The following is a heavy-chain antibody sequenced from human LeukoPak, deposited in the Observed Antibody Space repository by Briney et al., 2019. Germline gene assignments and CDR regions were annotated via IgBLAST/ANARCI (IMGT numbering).Heavy chain of an antibody. CDR2: IYYSGSA. Sequence: PSETLSLTCTVSGGSISSYYWSWTRQPPGKGLEWIGYIYYSGSANYNPSLKSRVTISVDMSKNQFSLKLSSVTAADTAVYYCARGRREVTMVRGVRFDYWGQGTLVTVSS. CDR1: GGSISSYY. J-gene: IGHJ4*02. D-gene: IGHD3-10*01. V-gene: IGHV4-59*12. CDR3: ARGRREVTMVRGVRFDY.